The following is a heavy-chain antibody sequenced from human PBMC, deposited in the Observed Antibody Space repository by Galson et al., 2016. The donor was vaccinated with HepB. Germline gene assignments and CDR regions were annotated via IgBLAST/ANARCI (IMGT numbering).Heavy chain of an antibody. CDR1: GSTFTSYG. CDR3: ARGGGSAYYGMDV. V-gene: IGHV1-18*01. Sequence: SVQVSCKASGSTFTSYGISWVRQAPGQGLEWMGWISPYNGDTNYAQKLQGRVTVTTDTSASTAYMGRRSLRSDDTAVYYCARGGGSAYYGMDVWGQGTTGTVSS. D-gene: IGHD1-26*01. J-gene: IGHJ6*02. CDR2: ISPYNGDT.